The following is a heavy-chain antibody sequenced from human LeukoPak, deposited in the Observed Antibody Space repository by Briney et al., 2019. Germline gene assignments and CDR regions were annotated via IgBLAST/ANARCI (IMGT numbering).Heavy chain of an antibody. J-gene: IGHJ4*02. CDR1: GYTFTGYY. V-gene: IGHV1-2*02. CDR3: ATTGGVVVVPAALDY. CDR2: INPNSGGT. Sequence: GASVKVSCKASGYTFTGYYMHWVRQAPGQGLEWMGWINPNSGGTNYAQKFQGRVTMTRDTSISTAYMELSRLRSDDTAVYYCATTGGVVVVPAALDYWGQGTLVTVSS. D-gene: IGHD2-2*01.